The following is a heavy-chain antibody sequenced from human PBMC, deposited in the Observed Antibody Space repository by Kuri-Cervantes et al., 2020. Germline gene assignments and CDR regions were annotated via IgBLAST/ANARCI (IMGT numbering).Heavy chain of an antibody. Sequence: GGSLRLSCAASGFTFSSYSMNWVRQAPGKGLEWVSYISSSSSTIYYADSVKGRFTISRDNSKNTLYLQMNSLRAADTAVYYCAKERQTYNILTGPVGFWGQGTLVTVSS. D-gene: IGHD3-9*01. CDR2: ISSSSSTI. J-gene: IGHJ4*02. CDR3: AKERQTYNILTGPVGF. CDR1: GFTFSSYS. V-gene: IGHV3-48*01.